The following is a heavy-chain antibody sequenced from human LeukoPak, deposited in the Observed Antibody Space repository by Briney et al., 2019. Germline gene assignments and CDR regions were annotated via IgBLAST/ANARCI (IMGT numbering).Heavy chain of an antibody. CDR3: ARRYGSYSQNLFDY. Sequence: PSETLSLTCAVSGYSISSGYYWGWIRQPPGKGLEWIGSIYHSGSTYYNPSLKSRVTISVDTSKNQFSLELSSVTAADTAVYYCARRYGSYSQNLFDYWGQGTLVTVSS. D-gene: IGHD3-10*01. CDR1: GYSISSGYY. J-gene: IGHJ4*02. V-gene: IGHV4-38-2*01. CDR2: IYHSGST.